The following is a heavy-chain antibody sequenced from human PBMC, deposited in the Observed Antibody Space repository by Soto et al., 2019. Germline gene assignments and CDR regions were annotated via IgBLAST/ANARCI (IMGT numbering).Heavy chain of an antibody. CDR2: TYYRSKWFN. Sequence: PFETLSLTCAISGDSVSTNSATWDWIRQSPSRGLEWLGRTYYRSKWFNDYAVSVKGRISINPDTSKNQFSLQLNSVTPEDTAVYYCAKEGGNHYYYYAMDVWGQGTTVTVSS. J-gene: IGHJ6*02. CDR1: GDSVSTNSAT. CDR3: AKEGGNHYYYYAMDV. V-gene: IGHV6-1*01. D-gene: IGHD1-26*01.